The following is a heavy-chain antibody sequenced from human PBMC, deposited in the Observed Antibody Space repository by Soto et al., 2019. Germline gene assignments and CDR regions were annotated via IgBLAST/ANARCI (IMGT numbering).Heavy chain of an antibody. CDR2: INHSGST. Sequence: PSETLSLTCAVYGGSFSGYYWSWIRQPPGKGLEWIGEINHSGSTNYNPSPKSRVTISVDTSKNQFSLKLSSVTAADTAVYYCARGPFGYSSGWYYYFDYWGQGTLVTVSS. D-gene: IGHD6-19*01. V-gene: IGHV4-34*01. CDR1: GGSFSGYY. CDR3: ARGPFGYSSGWYYYFDY. J-gene: IGHJ4*02.